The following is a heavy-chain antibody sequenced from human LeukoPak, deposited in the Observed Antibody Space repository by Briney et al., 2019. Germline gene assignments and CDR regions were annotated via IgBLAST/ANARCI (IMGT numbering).Heavy chain of an antibody. V-gene: IGHV1-46*01. CDR2: INPTGGST. J-gene: IGHJ5*02. CDR3: ARDGRPDCTNGVCYISWFDL. Sequence: ASVKVSFKASGYTFTSHYMHWVRQAPGQGLEWMGIINPTGGSTTYTQKFQGRVAMTRDTSTSTVYMELSSLRSEDTAVYYCARDGRPDCTNGVCYISWFDLWGQGTLVTVSS. D-gene: IGHD2-8*01. CDR1: GYTFTSHY.